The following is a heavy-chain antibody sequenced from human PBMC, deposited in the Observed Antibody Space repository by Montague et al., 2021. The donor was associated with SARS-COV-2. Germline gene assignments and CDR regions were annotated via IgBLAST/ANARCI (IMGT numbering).Heavy chain of an antibody. J-gene: IGHJ4*02. D-gene: IGHD3-22*01. CDR1: GFTFSNYD. CDR3: ARGDSSGYYYLFDY. CDR2: ISTAGTT. V-gene: IGHV3-13*04. Sequence: SLRLSCAASGFTFSNYDMHWVRQATGKGLEWVSAISTAGTTYYPGSVKGRFTIARENAKNSLYLQMNSLRAGDTAVYYCARGDSSGYYYLFDYWGQGTLVTVSS.